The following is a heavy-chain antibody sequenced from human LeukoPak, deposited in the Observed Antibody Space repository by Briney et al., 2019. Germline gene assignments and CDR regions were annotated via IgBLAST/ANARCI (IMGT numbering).Heavy chain of an antibody. Sequence: SETLSLTCTVSGGSIGNYYWSWIRQTPGKGLEWIGYIYYSGNTNYNPSLKSRVIISVDTSRNEFSLKLSSVTAADTAVYYCARTSAWTALDHWGQGTLVTVSS. CDR1: GGSIGNYY. CDR3: ARTSAWTALDH. J-gene: IGHJ4*02. CDR2: IYYSGNT. D-gene: IGHD1-1*01. V-gene: IGHV4-59*01.